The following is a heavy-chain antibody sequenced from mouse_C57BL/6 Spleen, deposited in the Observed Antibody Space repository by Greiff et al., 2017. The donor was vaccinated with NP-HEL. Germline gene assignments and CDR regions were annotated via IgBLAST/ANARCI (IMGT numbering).Heavy chain of an antibody. CDR2: LRSKSSNYAT. D-gene: IGHD1-1*01. J-gene: IGHJ2*01. CDR3: VRDRRDYYGSETFDY. CDR1: GFTFNTYA. Sequence: EVMLVESGGGLVQPKGSLKLSCAASGFTFNTYAMHWVRQAPGTGLEWVARLRSKSSNYATYSADSVKDRFTISRDDSQSMLYLQMNNLKTEDTAMYYCVRDRRDYYGSETFDYWGQGTTLTVSS. V-gene: IGHV10-3*01.